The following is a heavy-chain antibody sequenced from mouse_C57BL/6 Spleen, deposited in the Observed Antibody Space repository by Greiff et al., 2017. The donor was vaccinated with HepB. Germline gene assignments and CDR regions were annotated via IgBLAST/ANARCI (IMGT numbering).Heavy chain of an antibody. CDR1: GFTFSDYY. CDR2: INYDGSST. J-gene: IGHJ2*01. Sequence: EVKVVESEGGLVQPGSSMKLSCTASGFTFSDYYMAWVRQVPEKGLEWVANINYDGSSTYYLDSLKSRFIISRDNAKNILYLQMSSLKSEDTATYYCARAYYTLYYFDYWGQGTTLTVSS. D-gene: IGHD2-12*01. CDR3: ARAYYTLYYFDY. V-gene: IGHV5-16*01.